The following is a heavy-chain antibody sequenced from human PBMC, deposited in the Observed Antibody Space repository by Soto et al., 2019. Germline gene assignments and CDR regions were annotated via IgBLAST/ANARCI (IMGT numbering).Heavy chain of an antibody. V-gene: IGHV3-49*03. Sequence: GGSLRLSCTASGFSFGDSAMSWFRQAPGKGLEWVGFIRSKAYSGTTEYAASVRGRFTISRDDSKSIAYLQMNSLKTEDTAVYYSNRRHSSGWYWFDTWGQGTLVTVSS. CDR1: GFSFGDSA. J-gene: IGHJ5*02. CDR2: IRSKAYSGTT. D-gene: IGHD6-19*01. CDR3: NRRHSSGWYWFDT.